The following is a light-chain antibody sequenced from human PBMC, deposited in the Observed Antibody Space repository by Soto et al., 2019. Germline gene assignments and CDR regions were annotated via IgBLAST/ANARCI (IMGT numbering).Light chain of an antibody. Sequence: DIVLTQSTGTLSLSPVERATLYCRASQSVSSNHLAWYQQKPGQAPRLLIYDSSTRATGIPDRFRGSGSGTQFTLTISSLQSEDSAVYYCHHYTNWPELPFGGGTTVEIK. CDR3: HHYTNWPELP. CDR2: DSS. V-gene: IGKV3-15*01. CDR1: QSVSSN. J-gene: IGKJ4*01.